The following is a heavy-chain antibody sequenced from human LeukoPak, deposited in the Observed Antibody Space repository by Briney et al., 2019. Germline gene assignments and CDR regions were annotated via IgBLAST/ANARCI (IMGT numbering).Heavy chain of an antibody. V-gene: IGHV1-18*01. CDR2: ISAYNGNT. CDR3: ARSYYDFWSGLTSYAFDI. Sequence: GASVKVSCKASGYTFTSYGISWVRQAPGQGLEWMGWISAYNGNTNYAQKLQGRVTMTTDTSTSTAYMELRSLRSDDTAVYYCARSYYDFWSGLTSYAFDIWGQGTMVTVSS. J-gene: IGHJ3*02. CDR1: GYTFTSYG. D-gene: IGHD3-3*01.